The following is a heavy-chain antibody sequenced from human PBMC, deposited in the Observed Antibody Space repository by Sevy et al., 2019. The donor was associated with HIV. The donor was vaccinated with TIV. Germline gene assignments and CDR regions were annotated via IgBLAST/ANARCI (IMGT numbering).Heavy chain of an antibody. V-gene: IGHV3-11*01. Sequence: GGSLRLSCAASGFTFSDYYMGWFRQAPGEGLEWVSYISSSGALVFYADSVEGRFTISRDNAKNSLFLQMNSLRAEDTAIYYCARAGDDYCTESDCNKNWFDPWGQGTLVTVSS. J-gene: IGHJ5*02. CDR1: GFTFSDYY. CDR3: ARAGDDYCTESDCNKNWFDP. D-gene: IGHD2-8*02. CDR2: ISSSGALV.